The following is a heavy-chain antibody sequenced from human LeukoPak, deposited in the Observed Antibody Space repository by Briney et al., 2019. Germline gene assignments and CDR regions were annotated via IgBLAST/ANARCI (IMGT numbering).Heavy chain of an antibody. V-gene: IGHV3-74*01. CDR3: VRGGPSTWS. CDR1: GFTFKLYW. CDR2: INHDGSDT. J-gene: IGHJ5*02. D-gene: IGHD2-15*01. Sequence: GGSLRLSCAASGFTFKLYWMHWVRQVPGRGPVWVSRINHDGSDTIYADSVRGRFTISRDDAKNTLYLQMNNLRAEDMAVYYCVRGGPSTWSWGQGTLVTVSS.